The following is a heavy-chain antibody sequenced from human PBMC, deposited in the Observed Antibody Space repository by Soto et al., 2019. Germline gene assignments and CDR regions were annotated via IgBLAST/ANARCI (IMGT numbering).Heavy chain of an antibody. J-gene: IGHJ4*02. CDR1: GFTFSSYG. CDR3: AKDPPSIAVAGTSSSYFDY. Sequence: QVQLVESGGGVVQPGRSLRLSCAASGFTFSSYGMHWVRQAPGKGLEWVAVISYDGSNKYYADSVKGRFTISRDNSKNTLYLQMNSLRAEDTAVYYCAKDPPSIAVAGTSSSYFDYWGQGTLVTVSS. V-gene: IGHV3-30*18. D-gene: IGHD6-19*01. CDR2: ISYDGSNK.